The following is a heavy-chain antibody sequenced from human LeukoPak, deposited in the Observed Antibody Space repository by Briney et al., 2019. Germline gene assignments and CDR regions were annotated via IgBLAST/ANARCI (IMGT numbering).Heavy chain of an antibody. J-gene: IGHJ5*02. D-gene: IGHD3-9*01. CDR2: IYYSGST. CDR3: AGGYYDVLTGLSWFDP. CDR1: GGSISSYY. Sequence: SQTLSLTCTVSGGSISSYYWSWIRQPPGKGLEWIGYIYYSGSTNYNPSLKSRVTISVDTSKNQFSLKLRSVTAADTAVYYCAGGYYDVLTGLSWFDPWGQGTLVTVSS. V-gene: IGHV4-59*01.